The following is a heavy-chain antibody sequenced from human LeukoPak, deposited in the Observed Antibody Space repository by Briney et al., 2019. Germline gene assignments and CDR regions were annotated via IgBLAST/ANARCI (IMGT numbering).Heavy chain of an antibody. CDR1: GGSFSGYY. CDR2: INHSGST. Sequence: SETLSLTCAVYGGSFSGYYWSWIRQPPGKGLEWIGEINHSGSTNYNPSLKSRVTVSVDTSKNQFCLWLSSVTAADTGVYYCARVKATMVRGPWRVFDYGGQGTLVTVSS. CDR3: ARVKATMVRGPWRVFDY. D-gene: IGHD3-10*01. J-gene: IGHJ4*02. V-gene: IGHV4-34*01.